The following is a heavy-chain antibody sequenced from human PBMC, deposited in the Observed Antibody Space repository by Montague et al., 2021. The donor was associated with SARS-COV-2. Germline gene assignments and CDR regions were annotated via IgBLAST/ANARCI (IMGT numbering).Heavy chain of an antibody. CDR1: GGSFIPYA. CDR2: NNFKGIT. J-gene: IGHJ4*02. V-gene: IGHV4-34*01. Sequence: SETLSLTCGVSGGSFIPYAWTWMRQPPGKGLEWMGGNNFKGITNXTPSLKSRVTISGDTSKRQFSLILKNGTAADTAVYYCALARGRGYWPLWGQGSLVIVSS. CDR3: ALARGRGYWPL. D-gene: IGHD6-25*01.